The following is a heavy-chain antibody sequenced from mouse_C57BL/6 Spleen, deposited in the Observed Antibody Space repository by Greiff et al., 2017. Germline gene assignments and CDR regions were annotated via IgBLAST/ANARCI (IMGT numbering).Heavy chain of an antibody. CDR1: GFNIKDDY. Sequence: EVKLMESGAELVRPGASVKLSCTASGFNIKDDYMHWVKQRPEQGLEWIGWIDPENGDTEYASKFQGKATITADTSSNTAYLQLSSLTSEDTAVYYCTPGFDYWGQGTTRTVSS. J-gene: IGHJ2*01. CDR3: TPGFDY. D-gene: IGHD4-1*01. CDR2: IDPENGDT. V-gene: IGHV14-4*01.